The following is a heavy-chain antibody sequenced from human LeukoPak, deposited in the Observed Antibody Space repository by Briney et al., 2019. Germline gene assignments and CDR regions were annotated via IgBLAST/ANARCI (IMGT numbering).Heavy chain of an antibody. V-gene: IGHV5-51*01. Sequence: GESLKISCKGSGYSFTSYWIGWVRQMPGKGLEWMWIIYPGDSDTRYSPSFQGQVTISADKSISTAYLQWSSLKASDTAMYYCARRYYYGSGTYYYYYGMDVWGQGTTVTVSS. D-gene: IGHD3-10*01. CDR2: IYPGDSDT. CDR1: GYSFTSYW. CDR3: ARRYYYGSGTYYYYYGMDV. J-gene: IGHJ6*02.